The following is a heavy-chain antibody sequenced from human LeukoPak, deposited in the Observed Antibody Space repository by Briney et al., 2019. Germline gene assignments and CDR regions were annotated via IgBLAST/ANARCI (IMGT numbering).Heavy chain of an antibody. CDR3: ATLKVVVVITTGYFDY. V-gene: IGHV3-23*01. CDR1: GFTFNSYA. J-gene: IGHJ4*02. CDR2: ISGSGGST. D-gene: IGHD3-22*01. Sequence: GGSLRLSCAASGFTFNSYAMSWVRQAPGKGLEWVSAISGSGGSTYYADSVKGRFTISRDNSRNTLYLQMNSLRAEDTAVYYCATLKVVVVITTGYFDYWGQGTLITVSS.